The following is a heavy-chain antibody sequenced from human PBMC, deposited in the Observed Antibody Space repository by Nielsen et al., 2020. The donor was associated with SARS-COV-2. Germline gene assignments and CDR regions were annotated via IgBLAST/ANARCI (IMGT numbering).Heavy chain of an antibody. V-gene: IGHV1-69*04. CDR2: IIPILGIA. J-gene: IGHJ3*02. CDR1: GGTFSSYA. Sequence: SVKVSCKASGGTFSSYAISWVRQAPGQGLGWMGRIIPILGIANYAQKFQGRVTITADKSTSTAYMELSSLRSEDTAVYYCAKDVGYCSGGSCYSKGRWDAFDIWGQGTMVTVSS. CDR3: AKDVGYCSGGSCYSKGRWDAFDI. D-gene: IGHD2-15*01.